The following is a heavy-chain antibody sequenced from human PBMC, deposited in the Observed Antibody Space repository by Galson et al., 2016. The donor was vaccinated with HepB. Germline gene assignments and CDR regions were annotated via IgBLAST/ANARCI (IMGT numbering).Heavy chain of an antibody. D-gene: IGHD3-10*01. Sequence: TVSLTCSVSGGSISDYYWSWIWQPPGKGLEWIGYIYSSGSTNYNPSLKSRVTISVDTSNNQVSLKLSSVTAADTAMYYCARTRRWFGVVDYWGQGTLVTVSS. J-gene: IGHJ4*02. V-gene: IGHV4-59*01. CDR2: IYSSGST. CDR1: GGSISDYY. CDR3: ARTRRWFGVVDY.